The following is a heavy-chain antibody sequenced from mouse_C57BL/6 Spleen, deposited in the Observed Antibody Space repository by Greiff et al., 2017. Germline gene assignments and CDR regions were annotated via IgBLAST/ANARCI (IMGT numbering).Heavy chain of an antibody. V-gene: IGHV1-26*01. D-gene: IGHD2-3*01. CDR1: GYTFTDYY. CDR3: ARHDGYYGAMDY. CDR2: INPNNGVT. J-gene: IGHJ4*01. Sequence: VQLQQSGPELVKPGASVKISCKASGYTFTDYYMNWVKQSHGKSLEWIGDINPNNGVTCYNQKFKGKATLTVDKSSSTAYMELRSLTSEDSAVYYCARHDGYYGAMDYWGQGTSVTVSS.